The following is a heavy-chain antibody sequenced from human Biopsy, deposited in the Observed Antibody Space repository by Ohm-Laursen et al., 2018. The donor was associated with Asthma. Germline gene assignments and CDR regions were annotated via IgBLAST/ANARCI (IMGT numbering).Heavy chain of an antibody. Sequence: SVKVSCKASGYTFINYAIHWVRQAPGQRLEWMGWINAGNGNTKYSQKFQSRVTISRDTSASTAYMDLSSLRSEDTAVYYCARTYYDFLTGQVNDAFDMWGQGTMVTVSS. D-gene: IGHD3-9*01. V-gene: IGHV1-3*01. CDR2: INAGNGNT. CDR1: GYTFINYA. J-gene: IGHJ3*02. CDR3: ARTYYDFLTGQVNDAFDM.